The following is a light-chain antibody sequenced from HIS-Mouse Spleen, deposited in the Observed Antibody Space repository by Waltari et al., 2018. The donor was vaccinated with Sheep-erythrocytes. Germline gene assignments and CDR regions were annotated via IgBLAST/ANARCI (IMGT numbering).Light chain of an antibody. CDR2: DVS. V-gene: IGLV2-11*01. J-gene: IGLJ1*01. CDR1: SSDVGGYNY. Sequence: QSALTQPRSVSGSPGQSVTISCTGTSSDVGGYNYVSWYQQHPGKAPTLMIYDVSRRPSVVTVRFSGSKSGNTASLTISGLQAEDEADYYCCSYAGSYNHVFATGTKVTVL. CDR3: CSYAGSYNHV.